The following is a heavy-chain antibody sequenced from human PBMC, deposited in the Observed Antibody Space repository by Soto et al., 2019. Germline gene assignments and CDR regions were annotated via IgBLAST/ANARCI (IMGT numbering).Heavy chain of an antibody. Sequence: ASVKVSCKASGYTFTSYAMHWVRQAPGQRLEWMGWINAGNGNTKYSQKFQGRVTITRDTSASTAYMELSSLRSEDTAVYYCASCYYGSGSHNYYYYGMDVWGQGTTVTVSS. J-gene: IGHJ6*02. CDR1: GYTFTSYA. CDR3: ASCYYGSGSHNYYYYGMDV. CDR2: INAGNGNT. V-gene: IGHV1-3*01. D-gene: IGHD3-10*01.